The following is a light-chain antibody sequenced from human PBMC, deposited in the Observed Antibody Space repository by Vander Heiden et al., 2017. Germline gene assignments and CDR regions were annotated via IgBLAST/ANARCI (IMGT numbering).Light chain of an antibody. Sequence: DIVITQSPLSLPVTPGESHSFSCRSSQSLRHSNGKNYLDWYQQKPGQSPQLLIYVGCVRAAGVPDRFSGSGSGTDFTLKSSSVEDEDVGVYYCMQALQTPWTFGEGSKVQIK. CDR3: MQALQTPWT. CDR1: QSLRHSNGKNY. J-gene: IGKJ1*01. V-gene: IGKV2-28*01. CDR2: VGC.